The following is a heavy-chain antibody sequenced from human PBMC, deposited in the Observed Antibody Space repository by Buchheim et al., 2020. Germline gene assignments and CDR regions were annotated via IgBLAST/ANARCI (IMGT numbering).Heavy chain of an antibody. CDR2: INPNSGGT. Sequence: QVQLVQSGAEVKKPGASVKVSCKASGYTFTGYYMHWVRQAPGQGLEWMGWINPNSGGTNYAQKFQGWVTMTRDTSISTASMELSRLRSDDTAVYYCARDYKRASRHYYYYYGMDVWGQGTT. D-gene: IGHD3-10*01. CDR1: GYTFTGYY. V-gene: IGHV1-2*04. CDR3: ARDYKRASRHYYYYYGMDV. J-gene: IGHJ6*02.